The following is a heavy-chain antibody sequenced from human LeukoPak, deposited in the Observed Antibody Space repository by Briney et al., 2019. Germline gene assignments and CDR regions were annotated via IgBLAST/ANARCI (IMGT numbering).Heavy chain of an antibody. CDR3: ARDLGPSIAAAGDFDY. D-gene: IGHD6-13*01. Sequence: ASVKVSCKASGYTFTSYGISWVRQDPGQGLEWMGWISAYNGNTNYAQKLQGRVTMTTDTSTSTAYMELRSLRSDDTAVYYCARDLGPSIAAAGDFDYWGQGTLVTVSS. CDR2: ISAYNGNT. J-gene: IGHJ4*02. V-gene: IGHV1-18*01. CDR1: GYTFTSYG.